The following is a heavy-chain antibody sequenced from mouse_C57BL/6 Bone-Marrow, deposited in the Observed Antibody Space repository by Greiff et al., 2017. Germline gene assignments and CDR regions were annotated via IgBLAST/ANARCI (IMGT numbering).Heavy chain of an antibody. CDR1: GFSLTSYA. CDR3: ARTSYDYDGYYYAMDY. CDR2: IWTGGGT. Sequence: VKLMESGPGLVAPSQSLSITCTVSGFSLTSYAISWVRQPPGKGLEWLGVIWTGGGTNYNSALKSRLSISKDNSKSQVFLKMKSLQTDDTARYYCARTSYDYDGYYYAMDYWGQGTSVTVSS. D-gene: IGHD2-4*01. V-gene: IGHV2-9-1*01. J-gene: IGHJ4*01.